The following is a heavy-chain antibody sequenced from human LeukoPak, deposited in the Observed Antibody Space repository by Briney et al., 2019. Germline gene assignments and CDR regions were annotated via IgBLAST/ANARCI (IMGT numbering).Heavy chain of an antibody. V-gene: IGHV1-2*02. CDR2: INPNSGGT. CDR3: ARDWGYSSSTDGH. Sequence: ASVKVSCKASGYTFTSYGISWVRQAPGQGLEWMGWINPNSGGTNYAQKFQGRVTMTRDTSISTAYMELSRLRSDDTAVYYCARDWGYSSSTDGHWGQGTLVTVSS. D-gene: IGHD6-13*01. J-gene: IGHJ4*02. CDR1: GYTFTSYG.